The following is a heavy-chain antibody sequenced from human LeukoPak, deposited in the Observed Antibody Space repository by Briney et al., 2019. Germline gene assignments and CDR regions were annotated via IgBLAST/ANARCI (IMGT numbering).Heavy chain of an antibody. CDR3: ARHLSAAGGGGRRLDY. J-gene: IGHJ4*02. Sequence: GESLKISCKASGYTFATYWIGWVRQMPGKGLEWMGIIYPGDSDTRYSPSFQGQVTISADKSISTAYLQWSGLRASDTAMYYCARHLSAAGGGGRRLDYWGQGSLVTVSS. CDR1: GYTFATYW. V-gene: IGHV5-51*01. CDR2: IYPGDSDT. D-gene: IGHD2-8*02.